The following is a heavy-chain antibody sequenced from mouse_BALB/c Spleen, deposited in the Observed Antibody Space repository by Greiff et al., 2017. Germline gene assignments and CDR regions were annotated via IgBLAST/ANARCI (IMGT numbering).Heavy chain of an antibody. CDR1: GFTFSSYT. D-gene: IGHD3-2*01. V-gene: IGHV5-6-4*01. Sequence: EVMLVESGGGLVKPGGSLKLSCAASGFTFSSYTMSWVRQTPEQRLEWVATISSGGSYTYYPDSVKGRFTISRDNAKNTLYLQMSSLNSEDTAMYYCTRDRDSSGYEAMDYWGQGTSVTVSS. CDR2: ISSGGSYT. J-gene: IGHJ4*01. CDR3: TRDRDSSGYEAMDY.